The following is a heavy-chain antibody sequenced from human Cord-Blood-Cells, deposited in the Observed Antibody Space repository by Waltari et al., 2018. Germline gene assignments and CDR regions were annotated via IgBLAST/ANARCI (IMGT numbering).Heavy chain of an antibody. CDR3: ARDSPAVAHYSAFDI. Sequence: QVQLQESGPGLLKPSETLSLTCTVSGGSLSSHYWRWLRQPPGKGLEWIGYIYYSGSTNYNPSLKSRVTISVDTSKNQFSLKLSSVTAADTAVYYCARDSPAVAHYSAFDIWGQGTMVTVSS. J-gene: IGHJ3*02. D-gene: IGHD1-26*01. CDR2: IYYSGST. CDR1: GGSLSSHY. V-gene: IGHV4-59*11.